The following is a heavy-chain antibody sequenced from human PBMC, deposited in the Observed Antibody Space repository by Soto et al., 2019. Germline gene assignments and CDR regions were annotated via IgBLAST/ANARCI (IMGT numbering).Heavy chain of an antibody. V-gene: IGHV3-30*18. CDR2: ISYDGSDK. Sequence: QVQLVESGGGVVQPGTSLRLSCAASGFSFSNYVMHWVRQAPGKGLEWVALISYDGSDKYYAGSVKGRFTISRDNSKNTLYLQINSLRAEDTSVYYCAKGIVAYYYYYGMEVWGQGTTVTVSS. CDR1: GFSFSNYV. D-gene: IGHD5-12*01. CDR3: AKGIVAYYYYYGMEV. J-gene: IGHJ6*02.